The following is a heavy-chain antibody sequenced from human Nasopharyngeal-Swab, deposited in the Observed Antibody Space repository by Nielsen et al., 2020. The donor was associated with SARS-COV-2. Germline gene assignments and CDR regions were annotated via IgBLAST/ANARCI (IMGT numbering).Heavy chain of an antibody. CDR2: IKQDGSEK. V-gene: IGHV3-7*01. CDR1: GFTFSSYW. Sequence: GESLKISCAASGFTFSSYWMSWVRQAPGKGLEWVANIKQDGSEKYYVDSVKGRFTISRDNAKNSLYLQMNSLRAEDTVVYYCARHPYCSGGSCYRRYYYYMDVWGKGTTVTVSS. CDR3: ARHPYCSGGSCYRRYYYYMDV. J-gene: IGHJ6*03. D-gene: IGHD2-15*01.